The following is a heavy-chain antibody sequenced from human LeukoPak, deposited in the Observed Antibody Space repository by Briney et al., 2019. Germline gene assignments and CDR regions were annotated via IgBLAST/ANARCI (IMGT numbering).Heavy chain of an antibody. CDR2: IYYSGST. J-gene: IGHJ6*03. CDR3: ARGGHYYDSSGYYWSYYMDV. Sequence: SETLYPTCTVSGGSISSYYWSWIRQPPGKGLEWIAYIYYSGSTYYNPSLKSRVTISVDTSKNQFSLKLSSVTAADTAVYYCARGGHYYDSSGYYWSYYMDVWGKGTTVTVSS. CDR1: GGSISSYY. V-gene: IGHV4-59*12. D-gene: IGHD3-22*01.